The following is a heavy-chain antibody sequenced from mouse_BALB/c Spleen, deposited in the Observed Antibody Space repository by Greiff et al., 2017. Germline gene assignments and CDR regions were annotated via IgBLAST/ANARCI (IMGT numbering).Heavy chain of an antibody. Sequence: VQLQQSGAELVRPGTSVKVSCKASGYAFTSYLIEWVKQRPGQGLEWIGAINPGSSGTNYNEKFKGKATLTADKSSSTAYMQLSSLTSDDSAVYFCARDGNYYFDYWGQGTTLTVSS. CDR1: GYAFTSYL. J-gene: IGHJ2*01. CDR2: INPGSSGT. CDR3: ARDGNYYFDY. V-gene: IGHV1-54*03. D-gene: IGHD2-1*01.